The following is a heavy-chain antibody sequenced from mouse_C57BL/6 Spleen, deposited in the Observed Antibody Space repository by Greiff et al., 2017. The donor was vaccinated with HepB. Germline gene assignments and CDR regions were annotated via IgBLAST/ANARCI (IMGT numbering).Heavy chain of an antibody. V-gene: IGHV5-16*01. CDR1: GFTFSDYY. CDR2: INYDGSST. J-gene: IGHJ4*01. D-gene: IGHD1-1*01. Sequence: EVKLMESEGGLVQPGSSMKLSCTASGFTFSDYYMAWVRQVPEKGLEWVANINYDGSSTYYLDSLKSRFIISRDNAKNILYLQMSSLKSEDTATYYCARDRDYYGSDAMDYWGQGTSVTVSS. CDR3: ARDRDYYGSDAMDY.